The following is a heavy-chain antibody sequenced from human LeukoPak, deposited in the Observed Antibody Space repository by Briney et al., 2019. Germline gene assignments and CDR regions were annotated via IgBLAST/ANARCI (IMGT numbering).Heavy chain of an antibody. Sequence: GGSLRLSCAASGFTFSDYFMDWVRQAPGKGLEWVGRIKDKASNFSAQYAASLKGRFTISRDDSKNSLYLQISSLGTEDTAVYYCATIRGVMGYWGHGTLVTVSS. CDR1: GFTFSDYF. CDR3: ATIRGVMGY. V-gene: IGHV3-72*01. CDR2: IKDKASNFSA. J-gene: IGHJ4*01. D-gene: IGHD3-10*01.